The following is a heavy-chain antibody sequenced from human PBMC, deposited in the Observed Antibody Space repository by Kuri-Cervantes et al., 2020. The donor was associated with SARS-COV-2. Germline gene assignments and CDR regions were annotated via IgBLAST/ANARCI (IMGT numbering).Heavy chain of an antibody. CDR2: IYYSGST. D-gene: IGHD1-26*01. V-gene: IGHV4-39*07. Sequence: SETLSLTCTVSGGSISSSSYYWGWIRQPPGKGLERIGSIYYSGSTYYNPSLKSRVTISIDTSKNQLSLKLTSVTAADTAVYYCARDQRRYRANDAPYDFWGQGTLVTVSS. J-gene: IGHJ4*02. CDR1: GGSISSSSYY. CDR3: ARDQRRYRANDAPYDF.